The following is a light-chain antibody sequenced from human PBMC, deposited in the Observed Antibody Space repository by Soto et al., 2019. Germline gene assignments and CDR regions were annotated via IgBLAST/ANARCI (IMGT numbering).Light chain of an antibody. CDR1: QSLVHSDGNTY. J-gene: IGKJ2*01. Sequence: DVVMTQSPLSLPVTLGQPASISCRSSQSLVHSDGNTYLNWFQQRPGQSPRRLIYKVSNRDSGVPDRIRGSESGTNVTLKISRVEAEDVGVYYCLEGTHWPPYTFGQGTKLEIK. CDR2: KVS. V-gene: IGKV2-30*02. CDR3: LEGTHWPPYT.